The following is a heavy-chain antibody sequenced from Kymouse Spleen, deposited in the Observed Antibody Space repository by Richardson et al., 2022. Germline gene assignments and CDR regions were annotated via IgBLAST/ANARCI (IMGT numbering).Heavy chain of an antibody. D-gene: IGHD3-10*01. CDR2: INWNGGST. CDR3: AREGSGSYHYYYYYGMDV. CDR1: GFTFDDYG. J-gene: IGHJ6*02. Sequence: EVQLVESGGGVVRPGGSLRLSCAASGFTFDDYGMSWVRQAPGKGLEWVSGINWNGGSTGYADSVKGRFTISRDNAKNSLYLQMNSLRAEDTALYYCAREGSGSYHYYYYYGMDVWGQGTTVTVSS. V-gene: IGHV3-20*d01.